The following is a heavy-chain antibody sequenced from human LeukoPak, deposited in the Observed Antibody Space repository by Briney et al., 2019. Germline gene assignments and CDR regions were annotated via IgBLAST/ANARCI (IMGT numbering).Heavy chain of an antibody. J-gene: IGHJ5*02. V-gene: IGHV3-30-3*01. Sequence: PGGSLRLSWAASGFTFSSYAMHWVRQARGKGLEWVAVISYDGSNKYYADSVKGRFTISRDNSKNTLYLQMNSLRAEDTAVYYCARDSVEVMIAAAGYNWFHPWGQGTLVTVSS. CDR2: ISYDGSNK. CDR1: GFTFSSYA. CDR3: ARDSVEVMIAAAGYNWFHP. D-gene: IGHD6-13*01.